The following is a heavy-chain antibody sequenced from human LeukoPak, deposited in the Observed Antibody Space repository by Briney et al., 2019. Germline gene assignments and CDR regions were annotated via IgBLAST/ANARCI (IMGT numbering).Heavy chain of an antibody. CDR3: ARRYYDILTGYYYFDY. D-gene: IGHD3-9*01. J-gene: IGHJ4*02. CDR2: SRNKPNSYTT. CDR1: GFTFSDHH. V-gene: IGHV3-72*01. Sequence: GGSLRLSCAASGFTFSDHHMDWVRQAPGKGLEWVGRSRNKPNSYTTEYAASVKGRFTISRDDSKNSLYLQMNSLKTEDTAVYYCARRYYDILTGYYYFDYWGQGTLVTVSS.